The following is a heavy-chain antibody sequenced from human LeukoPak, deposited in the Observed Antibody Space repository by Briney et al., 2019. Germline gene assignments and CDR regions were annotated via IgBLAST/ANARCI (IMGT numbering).Heavy chain of an antibody. D-gene: IGHD5-24*01. J-gene: IGHJ4*02. V-gene: IGHV3-21*01. CDR2: ISSSGDSI. CDR3: ARGCRSRWLQTPFDY. Sequence: GGSLRLSCAASGFSFSHHFMNWVRQAPGKGLEWVSSISSSGDSIYYADSVKGRFTISRDNAKNPLYLLMNSLRAEDTAVYYCARGCRSRWLQTPFDYWGQGTLVMVSS. CDR1: GFSFSHHF.